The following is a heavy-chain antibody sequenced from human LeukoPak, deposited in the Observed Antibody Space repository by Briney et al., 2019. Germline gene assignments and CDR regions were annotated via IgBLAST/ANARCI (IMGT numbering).Heavy chain of an antibody. CDR2: INHSGST. J-gene: IGHJ4*02. Sequence: SETLSLTCAVYGGSFSGYYWSWIRQPPGKGLEWIGEINHSGSTNYNPSLKSRVTISVDTSKNQFSLKLSSVTAADTAVYYCARVLDDILTGYYYFDYWGQGTLVTVSS. CDR3: ARVLDDILTGYYYFDY. D-gene: IGHD3-9*01. V-gene: IGHV4-34*01. CDR1: GGSFSGYY.